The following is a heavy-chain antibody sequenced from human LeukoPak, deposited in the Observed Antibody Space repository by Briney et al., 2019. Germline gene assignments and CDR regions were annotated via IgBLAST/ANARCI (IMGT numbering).Heavy chain of an antibody. CDR2: IYYSGST. J-gene: IGHJ2*01. Sequence: SETLSLTCTVSGGSISSYYWSWIRQPPGKGLEWIGYIYYSGSTNYNPSLKSRVTISVDTSKNQFSLKLSSVTAADTAVYYCASVSVTMVRGVPPPYWYFDLWGRGTLVTVSS. CDR1: GGSISSYY. D-gene: IGHD3-10*01. V-gene: IGHV4-59*01. CDR3: ASVSVTMVRGVPPPYWYFDL.